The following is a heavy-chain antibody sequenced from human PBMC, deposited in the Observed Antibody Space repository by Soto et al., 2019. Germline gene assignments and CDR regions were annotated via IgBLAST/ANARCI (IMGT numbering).Heavy chain of an antibody. D-gene: IGHD2-21*02. J-gene: IGHJ6*02. CDR3: ARDLWGYCGTDCYPLDV. CDR1: GGTISRYY. Sequence: QVQLQESGPGLVKPSETLSLTCTVSGGTISRYYWSWIRQPPGKGLEWIGYMYNTGSTVYNPSFKSRVTLSVDTSKNQFSLKRMSVTAADTAVYYCARDLWGYCGTDCYPLDVWGQGTTVTVSS. V-gene: IGHV4-59*01. CDR2: MYNTGST.